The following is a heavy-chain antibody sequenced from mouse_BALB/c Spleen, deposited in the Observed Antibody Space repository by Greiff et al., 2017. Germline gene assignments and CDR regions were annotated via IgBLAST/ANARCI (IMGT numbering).Heavy chain of an antibody. J-gene: IGHJ3*01. CDR2: ISYDGSN. V-gene: IGHV3-6*02. CDR3: ARVDDYDGPWFAY. CDR1: GYSITSGYY. Sequence: VQLKESGPGLVKPSQSLSLTCSVTGYSITSGYYWNWIRQFPGNKLEWMGYISYDGSNNYNPSLKNRISITRDTSKNQFFLKLNSVTTEDTATYYCARVDDYDGPWFAYWGQGTLVTVSA. D-gene: IGHD2-4*01.